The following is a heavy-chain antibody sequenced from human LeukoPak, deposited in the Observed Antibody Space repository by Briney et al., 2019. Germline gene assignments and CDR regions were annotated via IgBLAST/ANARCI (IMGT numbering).Heavy chain of an antibody. CDR1: GGTFSSYA. CDR3: ARSGYCSSTSCYTGHYYYGMDV. D-gene: IGHD2-2*02. J-gene: IGHJ6*02. CDR2: IIPIFGTA. V-gene: IGHV1-69*05. Sequence: SVKVSCKASGGTFSSYAISWVRQAPGQGLEWMGGIIPIFGTANYAQKFQGRVTMTTDTSTSTAYMELRSLRSDDTAVYYCARSGYCSSTSCYTGHYYYGMDVWGQGTTVTVSS.